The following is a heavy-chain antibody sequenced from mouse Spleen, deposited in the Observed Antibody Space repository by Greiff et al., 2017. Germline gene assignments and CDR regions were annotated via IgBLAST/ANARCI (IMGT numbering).Heavy chain of an antibody. J-gene: IGHJ4*01. CDR3: ARSESNYSYYAMDY. V-gene: IGHV1-81*01. D-gene: IGHD2-5*01. CDR1: GYTFTSYG. Sequence: QVQLQQSGAELARPGASVKLSCKASGYTFTSYGISWVKQRTGQGLEWIGEIYPRSGNTYYNEKFKGKATLTADKSSSTAYMELRSLTSEDSAVYFCARSESNYSYYAMDYWGQGTSVTVSS. CDR2: IYPRSGNT.